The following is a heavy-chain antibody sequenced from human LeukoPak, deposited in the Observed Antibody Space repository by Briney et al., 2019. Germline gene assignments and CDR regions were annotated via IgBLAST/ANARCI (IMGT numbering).Heavy chain of an antibody. D-gene: IGHD6-13*01. J-gene: IGHJ4*02. V-gene: IGHV1-18*01. CDR1: GYTFTNSG. CDR3: ARGGAYSSTWYVDY. CDR2: ISAYNGNT. Sequence: ASVKVCCKASGYTFTNSGITWVRQAPGQGLGWMGWISAYNGNTNYAQKLQGRVTMTTDTSTSTAYMDLRSLRSDDTAVYYCARGGAYSSTWYVDYWGQGTLVTVSS.